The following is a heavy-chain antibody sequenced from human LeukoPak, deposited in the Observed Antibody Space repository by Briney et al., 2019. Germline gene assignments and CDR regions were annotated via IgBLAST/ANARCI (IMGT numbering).Heavy chain of an antibody. D-gene: IGHD3-16*01. J-gene: IGHJ4*02. V-gene: IGHV1-69*04. Sequence: GSSVKVSCKASGGTFSSYAISWVRQAPGQGLEWMGRIIPILGIANYAQKFQGRVTMTRNTSISTAYMELSSLRSEDTAVYYCARGRGDRGGYGYWGQGTLVTVSS. CDR3: ARGRGDRGGYGY. CDR1: GGTFSSYA. CDR2: IIPILGIA.